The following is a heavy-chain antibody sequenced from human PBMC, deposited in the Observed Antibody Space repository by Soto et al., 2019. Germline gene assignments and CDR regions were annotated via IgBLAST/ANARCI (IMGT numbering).Heavy chain of an antibody. CDR3: AREYCSGGSCYSPPGDSGEAFDI. CDR1: GGTFSSHT. D-gene: IGHD2-15*01. Sequence: QVQLVQSGAEVKKPGSSVKVSCKASGGTFSSHTISWVRQAPGQGLEWMGRIIPILGIANYAQKFQGRVTITADKSTRTAYMELSSLRSEDTAVYYCAREYCSGGSCYSPPGDSGEAFDIWGQGTMVTVSS. V-gene: IGHV1-69*02. CDR2: IIPILGIA. J-gene: IGHJ3*02.